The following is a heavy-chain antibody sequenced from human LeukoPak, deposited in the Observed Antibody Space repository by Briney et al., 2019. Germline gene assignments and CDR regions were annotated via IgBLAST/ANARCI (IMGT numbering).Heavy chain of an antibody. Sequence: ASVKVSCKASGYTFTGYYMHWVRQAPGQGLEWMGWINPNSGGTNYAQKSQGRVTMTRDTSLSTAYMELSMLTSDDTAVYYCARVRDTSTGIAVAYDAFDIWGQGTMVTVSS. CDR1: GYTFTGYY. CDR3: ARVRDTSTGIAVAYDAFDI. CDR2: INPNSGGT. V-gene: IGHV1-2*02. J-gene: IGHJ3*02. D-gene: IGHD6-19*01.